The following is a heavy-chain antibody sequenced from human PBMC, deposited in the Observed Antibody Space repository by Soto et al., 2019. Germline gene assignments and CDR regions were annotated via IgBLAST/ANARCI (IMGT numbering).Heavy chain of an antibody. CDR3: ARVGCSGGSCPLDY. Sequence: QVQLVESGGGLVKPGGSLRLSCAASAFIISDYYMSWIRQAPGKGLEWVSYISGSGTTIYYADSVKGRFTISRDNAKNSLYLQMSSLRAEDTAVYYCARVGCSGGSCPLDYWGQGTLVTVYS. CDR1: AFIISDYY. J-gene: IGHJ4*02. V-gene: IGHV3-11*01. CDR2: ISGSGTTI. D-gene: IGHD2-15*01.